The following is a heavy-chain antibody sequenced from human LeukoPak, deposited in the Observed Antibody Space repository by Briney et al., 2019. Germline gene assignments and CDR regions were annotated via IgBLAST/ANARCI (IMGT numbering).Heavy chain of an antibody. CDR2: IYYSGST. CDR3: ARETSQKGAHYMDV. J-gene: IGHJ6*03. D-gene: IGHD3-16*01. Sequence: PSETLSLTCTVSGGSISSYYWSWIRQPPGKGLEWIGYIYYSGSTSYNPSLKSRVTISVDTSKNQFSLKLSSVTAADTAVYYCARETSQKGAHYMDVWGRGTTVTISS. CDR1: GGSISSYY. V-gene: IGHV4-59*01.